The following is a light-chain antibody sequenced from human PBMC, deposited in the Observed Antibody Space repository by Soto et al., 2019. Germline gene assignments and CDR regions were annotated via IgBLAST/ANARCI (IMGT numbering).Light chain of an antibody. CDR1: QSVSSN. CDR2: GAS. J-gene: IGKJ1*01. CDR3: QHYYNWPRT. Sequence: EIVMTQSPVTLSVSPGERATLSCRVSQSVSSNLAWYQQKPGQAPRLLIYGASTRATGIPARFSGSGSGTEFTLTISSLQSEDFAVYYCQHYYNWPRTFGQGTKVEIK. V-gene: IGKV3D-15*01.